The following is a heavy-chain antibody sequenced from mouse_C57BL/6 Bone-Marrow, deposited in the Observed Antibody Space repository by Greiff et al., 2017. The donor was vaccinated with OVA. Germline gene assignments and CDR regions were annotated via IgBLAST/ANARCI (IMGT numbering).Heavy chain of an antibody. V-gene: IGHV7-3*01. CDR1: GFTFTDYY. CDR2: IRNKAHGYPT. D-gene: IGHD1-1*01. J-gene: IGHJ4*01. Sequence: EVKLEESGGGLVQPGGSLSLSCAASGFTFTDYYMSWVRPPPGTALSWLGFIRNKAHGYPTEYSASLKGRFTISRDNSKSSLYLQMNALRDEDSATDDCARESTGVATDARDDWGKGTSVNVSS. CDR3: ARESTGVATDARDD.